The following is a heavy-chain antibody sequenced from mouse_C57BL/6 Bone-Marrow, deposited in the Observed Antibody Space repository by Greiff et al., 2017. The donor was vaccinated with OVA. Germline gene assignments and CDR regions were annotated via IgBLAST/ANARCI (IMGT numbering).Heavy chain of an antibody. CDR1: GYAFTNYL. Sequence: VKLMESGAELVRPGTSVKVSCKASGYAFTNYLIEWVKQRPGQGLEWIGVINPGSGGTNYNEKFKGKATLTADKSSSTAYMQLSSLTSEDSAVYFCARSPYGYYVDWYVDVWGTGTTVTVSS. D-gene: IGHD2-3*01. CDR2: INPGSGGT. V-gene: IGHV1-54*01. J-gene: IGHJ1*03. CDR3: ARSPYGYYVDWYVDV.